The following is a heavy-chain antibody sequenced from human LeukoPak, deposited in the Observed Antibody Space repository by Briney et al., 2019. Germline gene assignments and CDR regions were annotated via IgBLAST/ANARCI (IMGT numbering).Heavy chain of an antibody. J-gene: IGHJ4*02. CDR2: INDSEST. D-gene: IGHD1-26*01. CDR3: ARDVGGIVGATDFDY. CDR1: GGSFSGYH. Sequence: SETLSLTCAVYGGSFSGYHWSWIRQSPGKGLEWIGEINDSESTNYNPSLKSRVTISVDTSKNQFSLKLSSVTAADTAVYYCARDVGGIVGATDFDYWGQGTLVTVSS. V-gene: IGHV4-34*01.